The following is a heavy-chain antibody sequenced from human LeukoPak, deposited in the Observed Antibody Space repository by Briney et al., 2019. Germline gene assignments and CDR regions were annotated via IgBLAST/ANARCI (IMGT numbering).Heavy chain of an antibody. CDR1: GFTFDDYA. V-gene: IGHV3-43D*04. D-gene: IGHD1-1*01. Sequence: GGSLRLSCAASGFTFDDYAMHWVRHAPGKGLEWVSLISWDGGSTYYADSVKGRFTISRDNSKNSLYLQMNSLRAEDTALYYCAKGLEREYYYYYYGMDVWGKGTTVTVYS. CDR2: ISWDGGST. J-gene: IGHJ6*04. CDR3: AKGLEREYYYYYYGMDV.